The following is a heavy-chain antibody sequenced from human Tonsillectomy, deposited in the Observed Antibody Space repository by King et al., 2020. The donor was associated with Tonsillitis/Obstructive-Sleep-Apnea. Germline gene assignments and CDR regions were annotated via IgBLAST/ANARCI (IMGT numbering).Heavy chain of an antibody. CDR3: ARLRGSYSSGYVFDS. V-gene: IGHV5-10-1*01. J-gene: IGHJ4*02. CDR2: IDPSDSYT. CDR1: GYSFTIYW. D-gene: IGHD6-19*01. Sequence: VQLVESGAEVKKPGESLRISCKGSGYSFTIYWITWVRQMPGKGLEWMGRIDPSDSYTNYSPSFQGHVTISTDKSISTAYLQWSSLKASDTAMYYCARLRGSYSSGYVFDSWGQGTLVTVSS.